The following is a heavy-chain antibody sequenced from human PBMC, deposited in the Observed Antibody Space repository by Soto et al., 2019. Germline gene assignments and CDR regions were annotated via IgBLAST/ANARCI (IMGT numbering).Heavy chain of an antibody. V-gene: IGHV4-4*02. CDR2: IYHSGST. J-gene: IGHJ2*01. Sequence: VAWGTIINLNGRSRIRQTTGKGLEWIGEIYHSGSTNYNPSLKSRVTISVDKSKNQFSLKLSSVTAADTAVYYCASGPYHYDVWSGLQRARWDFDLWGRGTLVTVSS. CDR3: ASGPYHYDVWSGLQRARWDFDL. CDR1: WGTIINLNG. D-gene: IGHD3-3*01.